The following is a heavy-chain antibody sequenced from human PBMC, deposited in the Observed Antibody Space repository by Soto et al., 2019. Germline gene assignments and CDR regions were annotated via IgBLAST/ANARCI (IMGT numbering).Heavy chain of an antibody. CDR3: ARDHYYDSSGYLDY. J-gene: IGHJ4*02. V-gene: IGHV1-2*04. D-gene: IGHD3-22*01. CDR2: INPNSGGT. CDR1: GYTFTGYY. Sequence: ASVKVSCKASGYTFTGYYMHWVRQAPGQGLGWMGWINPNSGGTNYAQKFQGWVTMTRDTSISTAYMELSRLRSDDTAVYYCARDHYYDSSGYLDYWGQGTLVTVSS.